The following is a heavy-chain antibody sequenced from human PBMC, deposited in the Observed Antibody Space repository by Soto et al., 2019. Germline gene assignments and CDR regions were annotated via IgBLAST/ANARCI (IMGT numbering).Heavy chain of an antibody. CDR3: ARDWDIVILSVPIPNYNYGMDV. CDR2: ISSRSDTL. CDR1: GFTFSAYA. V-gene: IGHV3-48*02. Sequence: LRLSCEGSGFTFSAYAMNWVRQAPGKGLEWVSYISSRSDTLYYADSVKGRFTISRDNAKNSVYLQVNNLRDEDTAVYYCARDWDIVILSVPIPNYNYGMDVWGQGTTVTVSS. J-gene: IGHJ6*02. D-gene: IGHD2-15*01.